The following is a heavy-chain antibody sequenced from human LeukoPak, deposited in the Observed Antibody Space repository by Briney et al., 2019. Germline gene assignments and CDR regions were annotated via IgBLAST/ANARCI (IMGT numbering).Heavy chain of an antibody. CDR2: IYYSGST. CDR1: GGSISSYY. CDR3: ARALLRPWFDP. Sequence: SETLSLTRTVSGGSISSYYWSWIRQPPGKGLEWIGYIYYSGSTNYNPSLKSRVTISVDTSKNQFSLKLSSVTAADTAVYYCARALLRPWFDPWGQGTLVTVSS. D-gene: IGHD4-17*01. V-gene: IGHV4-59*01. J-gene: IGHJ5*02.